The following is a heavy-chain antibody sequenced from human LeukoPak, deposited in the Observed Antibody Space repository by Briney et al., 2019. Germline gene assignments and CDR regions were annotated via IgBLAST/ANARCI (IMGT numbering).Heavy chain of an antibody. Sequence: PSETLSLTCSVSGGSIGTYYWSWIRQPPGKGLEWIGFVSYSGNTNYNPSLKSRVTISVDTSKNQLSLNLRSVTAADTAVYYCTRGSNGGHFDYWGQGTLVTVSS. CDR3: TRGSNGGHFDY. D-gene: IGHD2-8*01. V-gene: IGHV4-59*01. CDR1: GGSIGTYY. J-gene: IGHJ4*02. CDR2: VSYSGNT.